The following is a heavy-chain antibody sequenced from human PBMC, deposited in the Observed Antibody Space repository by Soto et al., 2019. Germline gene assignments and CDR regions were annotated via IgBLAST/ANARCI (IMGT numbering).Heavy chain of an antibody. D-gene: IGHD3-3*01. CDR1: GFTFSSYE. CDR2: ISSSGSTI. V-gene: IGHV3-48*03. J-gene: IGHJ4*02. Sequence: PGGSLRLSCAASGFTFSSYEMNWVRQAPGKGLEWVSYISSSGSTIYYADSVKGRFTISRDNAKNSLYLQMNSLRAEDTAVYYCVRGRGYYDFWSGDYWGQGTLVTVSS. CDR3: VRGRGYYDFWSGDY.